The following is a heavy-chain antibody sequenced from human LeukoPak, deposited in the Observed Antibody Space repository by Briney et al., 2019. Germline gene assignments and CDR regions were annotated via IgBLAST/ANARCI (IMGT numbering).Heavy chain of an antibody. CDR3: ARDLYTMVRGVIILPAYYCGMDV. D-gene: IGHD3-10*01. Sequence: GASVKVSCKASGYTFTGYYMHWVRQAPGPGLEWMGWINPNSGGTNYAQKFQGRVTMTRDTSISTAYMALSRLRSDDTAVYYCARDLYTMVRGVIILPAYYCGMDVWGQGTTVTVSS. V-gene: IGHV1-2*02. CDR1: GYTFTGYY. CDR2: INPNSGGT. J-gene: IGHJ6*02.